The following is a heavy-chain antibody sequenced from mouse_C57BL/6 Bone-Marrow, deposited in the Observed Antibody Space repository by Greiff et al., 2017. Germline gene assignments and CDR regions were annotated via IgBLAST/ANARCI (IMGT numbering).Heavy chain of an antibody. D-gene: IGHD2-3*01. J-gene: IGHJ4*01. CDR3: ARSGDGYPYAMDY. V-gene: IGHV1-69*01. CDR1: GYTFTSYW. Sequence: QVQLQQPGAELVMPGASVKLSCKASGYTFTSYWMHWVKQRPGQGLEWIGEIDPSDSYPNYNQKFKGKSTLTVDKSSSTAYMQLSSLTSEDSAVYYCARSGDGYPYAMDYWGQGTSVTVSS. CDR2: IDPSDSYP.